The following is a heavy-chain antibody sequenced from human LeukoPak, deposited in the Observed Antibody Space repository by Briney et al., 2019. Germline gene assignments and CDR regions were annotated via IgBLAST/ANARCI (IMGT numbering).Heavy chain of an antibody. Sequence: KASETLSLTCTVSGGSISSSSYYWGWIRQPPGKGLEWIGSIYYSGSTYYNPSLKSRVTISVDTSKNQFSLKLSSVTAADTAVYYCASEYSGSYSSIDYWGQGTLVTVSS. J-gene: IGHJ4*02. CDR2: IYYSGST. V-gene: IGHV4-39*01. D-gene: IGHD1-26*01. CDR3: ASEYSGSYSSIDY. CDR1: GGSISSSSYY.